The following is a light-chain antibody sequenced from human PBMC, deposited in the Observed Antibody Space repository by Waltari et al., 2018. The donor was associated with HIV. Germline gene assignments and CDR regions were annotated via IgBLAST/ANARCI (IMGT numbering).Light chain of an antibody. V-gene: IGLV1-47*01. Sequence: QSVLTQPPSTSGTPGQRALISCSASTSTTGKTYVCWYRPFPGTAPKLLIYRNNQRPSGVPDRFSGSKSGTSASLAISGLRSEDEADYFCAVWDDSLSGLWVFGGGTKLTVL. CDR1: TSTTGKTY. CDR3: AVWDDSLSGLWV. CDR2: RNN. J-gene: IGLJ3*02.